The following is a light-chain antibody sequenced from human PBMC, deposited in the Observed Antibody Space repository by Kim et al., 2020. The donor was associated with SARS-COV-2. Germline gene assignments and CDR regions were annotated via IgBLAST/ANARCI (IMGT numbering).Light chain of an antibody. Sequence: DIQMTQSPSSLSASVGDRVTITCRTSQAISKYLAWYQQKPGKVPKLLIYLASTLQSGVPSRFSGSGSGTDFTLTISSLQPEDVATYYCQKYDDAPLAFGGGTKVEIK. J-gene: IGKJ4*01. CDR2: LAS. CDR3: QKYDDAPLA. V-gene: IGKV1-27*01. CDR1: QAISKY.